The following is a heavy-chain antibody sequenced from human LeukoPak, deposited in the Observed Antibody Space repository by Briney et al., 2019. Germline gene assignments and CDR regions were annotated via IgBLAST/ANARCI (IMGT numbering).Heavy chain of an antibody. CDR3: AAGDCSSTSCQVGY. D-gene: IGHD2-2*01. J-gene: IGHJ4*02. CDR1: GGSISSYY. CDR2: IYYSGST. V-gene: IGHV4-59*12. Sequence: SETLSLTCTVSGGSISSYYWSWIRQPPGKGLEWIGYIYYSGSTNYNPSLKSRVTISVDTSKNQFSLKLSSVTAADTAVYYCAAGDCSSTSCQVGYWGQGTLVTVSS.